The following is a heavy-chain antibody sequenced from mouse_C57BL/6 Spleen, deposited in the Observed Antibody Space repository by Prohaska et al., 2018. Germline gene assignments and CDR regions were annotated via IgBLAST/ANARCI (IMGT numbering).Heavy chain of an antibody. CDR1: GYTFTSYW. CDR3: ARRERMGSSSYYFDY. Sequence: QVQLQQPGAELVMPGASVKLSCKASGYTFTSYWMHWVKQRPGQGLEWIGMIHPNSGSTNYNEKFKSKATLTVDKSSSTAYMQLSSLTSEDSAVYYCARRERMGSSSYYFDYWGQGTTLTVSS. J-gene: IGHJ2*01. D-gene: IGHD1-1*01. CDR2: IHPNSGST. V-gene: IGHV1-64*01.